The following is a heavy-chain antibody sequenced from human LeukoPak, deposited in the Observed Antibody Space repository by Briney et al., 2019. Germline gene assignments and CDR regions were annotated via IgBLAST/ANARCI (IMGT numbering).Heavy chain of an antibody. CDR3: ARDRDDYGMDV. CDR1: GFTFSSYA. J-gene: IGHJ6*02. Sequence: PGGSLRLSCAASGFTFSSYAMHWVRQAPVKGLEWVAVISYDGSNKYYADSVKGRFTISRDNSKNTLYLQMNSLRAEDTAVYYCARDRDDYGMDVWGQGTTVTVSS. V-gene: IGHV3-30-3*01. CDR2: ISYDGSNK.